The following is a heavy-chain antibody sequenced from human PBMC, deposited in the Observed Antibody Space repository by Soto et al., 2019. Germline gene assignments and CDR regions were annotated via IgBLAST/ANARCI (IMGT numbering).Heavy chain of an antibody. J-gene: IGHJ3*02. Sequence: SETLSLTCTVSGGSISSYYWSWIRQPPGKGLEWIGYIYYSGSTNYNPSLKSRVTISVDTSKNQFSLKLSSVTAADTAVYYCASARYNWNDVYAFDIWGQGTMVTVSS. D-gene: IGHD1-1*01. V-gene: IGHV4-59*08. CDR1: GGSISSYY. CDR3: ASARYNWNDVYAFDI. CDR2: IYYSGST.